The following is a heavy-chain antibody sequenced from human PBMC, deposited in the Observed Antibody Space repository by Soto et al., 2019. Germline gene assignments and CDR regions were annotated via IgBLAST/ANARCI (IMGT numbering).Heavy chain of an antibody. D-gene: IGHD1-26*01. CDR1: GGSISSDNW. Sequence: QVQLQESGPGLVNPSVTLSLTCAVSGGSISSDNWWSWVRQPPGKGLEWIGDIYHSGSTHYDSSLRGRVTISIDKSKNQFSLKLNSVTSADTAVYYCAGTTHYSGQGTLVTVSS. CDR3: AGTTHY. CDR2: IYHSGST. J-gene: IGHJ4*02. V-gene: IGHV4-4*02.